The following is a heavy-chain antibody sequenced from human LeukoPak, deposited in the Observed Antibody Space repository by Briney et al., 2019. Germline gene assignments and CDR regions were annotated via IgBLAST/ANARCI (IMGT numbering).Heavy chain of an antibody. CDR3: AKDAYFDTRGYPEY. J-gene: IGHJ4*02. CDR1: GFTFSNYG. V-gene: IGHV3-30*18. D-gene: IGHD3-22*01. Sequence: GGSLRLSCAASGFTFSNYGIHWVRQAPGKGLEWVALISYDAYIKYYADSVKGRFTVSRDNSKNTVYLQVNSLRTEDTAVYYCAKDAYFDTRGYPEYWGQGTLSPSPQ. CDR2: ISYDAYIK.